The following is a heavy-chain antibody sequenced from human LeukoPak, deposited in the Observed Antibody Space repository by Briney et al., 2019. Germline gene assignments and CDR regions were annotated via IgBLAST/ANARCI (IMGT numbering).Heavy chain of an antibody. Sequence: GGSLRLSCAASGFSFDDYAMHWARQTPGKGLEWVSGISWNSGSIAYADSVKGRFTISRDNAKNSLYLQMNSLTAEDTALYYCGRDGSNILTAYAFDIWGQGTMVTVSS. CDR1: GFSFDDYA. CDR2: ISWNSGSI. J-gene: IGHJ3*02. CDR3: GRDGSNILTAYAFDI. V-gene: IGHV3-9*01. D-gene: IGHD3-9*01.